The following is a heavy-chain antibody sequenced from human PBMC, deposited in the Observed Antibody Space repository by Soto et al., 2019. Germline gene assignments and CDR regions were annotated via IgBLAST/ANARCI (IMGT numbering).Heavy chain of an antibody. CDR2: MSPNSGNT. Sequence: QVQLVQSGAEVKKPEASVKVSCKASGYTFTSYDINWVRQATGLGLEWMGWMSPNSGNTGYAQKFQGRVTMTRNTSISTAYMELSSLRSADTAVYYCARGLYYDILTGYSPSWFDPWGQGTLVTVSS. J-gene: IGHJ5*02. CDR1: GYTFTSYD. D-gene: IGHD3-9*01. V-gene: IGHV1-8*01. CDR3: ARGLYYDILTGYSPSWFDP.